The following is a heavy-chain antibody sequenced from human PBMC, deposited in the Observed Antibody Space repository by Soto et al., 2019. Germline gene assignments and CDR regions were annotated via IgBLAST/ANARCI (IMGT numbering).Heavy chain of an antibody. J-gene: IGHJ6*03. CDR2: ISWNSGQL. CDR1: GFNFENYA. D-gene: IGHD4-17*01. Sequence: EVLLVESGGGLVQPDRPLRLSCAASGFNFENYAMHWVRQAPGKGLEWVSGISWNSGQLDYAGSVRGRCTISRDNGKNSLYLEMNSLRPDDTALYFCAKDKSTGEYSYYRYMDVWGRGTTVIVSS. CDR3: AKDKSTGEYSYYRYMDV. V-gene: IGHV3-9*01.